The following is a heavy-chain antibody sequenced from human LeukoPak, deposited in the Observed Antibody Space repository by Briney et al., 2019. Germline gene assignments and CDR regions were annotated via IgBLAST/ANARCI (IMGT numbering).Heavy chain of an antibody. V-gene: IGHV3-74*01. Sequence: QPGGSLRLSCAASGFTFSSHAMSWVRQAPGKGLVWVSHINTDGTRTSYADSVKGRFTISRDNAKNTLSLQMDSLGTEDTAVYYCARELGVGVIGDAFDMWGQGTMVTVSS. CDR1: GFTFSSHA. CDR3: ARELGVGVIGDAFDM. D-gene: IGHD3-22*01. CDR2: INTDGTRT. J-gene: IGHJ3*02.